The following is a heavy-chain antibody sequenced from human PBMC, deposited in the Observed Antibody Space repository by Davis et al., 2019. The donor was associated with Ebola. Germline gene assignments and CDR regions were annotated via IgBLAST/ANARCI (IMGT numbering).Heavy chain of an antibody. CDR3: ARGRAVTVFGVVAIEAVDI. V-gene: IGHV4-59*11. CDR2: VYDSGST. Sequence: PSETLSLTCTVSGGSISSHYWSWIRQPPGKGLEWIGYVYDSGSTNYNPSLKSRLTISVDTSKNQFSLKLTSVTTADSAMYYCARGRAVTVFGVVAIEAVDIWGQGTMVTVSP. CDR1: GGSISSHY. D-gene: IGHD3-3*01. J-gene: IGHJ3*02.